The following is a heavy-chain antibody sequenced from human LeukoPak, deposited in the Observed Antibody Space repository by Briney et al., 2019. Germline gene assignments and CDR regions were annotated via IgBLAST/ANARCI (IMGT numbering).Heavy chain of an antibody. V-gene: IGHV1-24*01. D-gene: IGHD3-10*01. J-gene: IGHJ6*04. Sequence: GASVKVSYKVSGYTLTELSMHWVRQAPGKGLEWMGGFDPEDGETIYAQKFQGRVTMTEDTSTDTAYMELSSLRSEDTAVYYCAGGSGSYRYYYYGMDVWGKGTTVTVSS. CDR2: FDPEDGET. CDR3: AGGSGSYRYYYYGMDV. CDR1: GYTLTELS.